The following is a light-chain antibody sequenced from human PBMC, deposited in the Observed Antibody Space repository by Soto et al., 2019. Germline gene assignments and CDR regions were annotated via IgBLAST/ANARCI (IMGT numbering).Light chain of an antibody. V-gene: IGKV4-1*01. CDR3: QQYFNTEWT. Sequence: DIVMTQSPDSLAVSLGERATINCKSSQSLLNRSDKKNYLAWYQQRPGQPPNLLIYWASTRQFGVPARISGSGSGTDFTLTISSLQAEDVAVYYCQQYFNTEWTFGQGTKVEVK. CDR2: WAS. J-gene: IGKJ1*01. CDR1: QSLLNRSDKKNY.